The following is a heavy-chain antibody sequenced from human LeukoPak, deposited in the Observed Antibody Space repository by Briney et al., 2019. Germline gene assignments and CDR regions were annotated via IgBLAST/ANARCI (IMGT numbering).Heavy chain of an antibody. CDR2: IYHSGST. V-gene: IGHV4-4*02. J-gene: IGHJ4*02. D-gene: IGHD6-13*01. Sequence: SETLSLTCAVSGGSISSSNWWRWVRQPPGQGLGWIGEIYHSGSTNYNPSLKSRVTISVDKSKNQFSLKLSSVTAADTAVYYCARAMDSSSWYGGSFDYWGQGTLVTVSS. CDR3: ARAMDSSSWYGGSFDY. CDR1: GGSISSSNW.